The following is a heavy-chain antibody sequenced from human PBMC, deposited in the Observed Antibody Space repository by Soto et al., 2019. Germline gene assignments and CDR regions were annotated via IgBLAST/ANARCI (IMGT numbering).Heavy chain of an antibody. J-gene: IGHJ5*02. Sequence: ETLSLRVPVSGPYLSRAGFYGSWIRRPPGEGVEWLGYLHXSGTNKYNRSLTSRVTLSVDISKSQFSLKLNSVTAADSAVYFCARASSPYMDLLAAFYTGGQGTLITVSS. V-gene: IGHV4-61*08. D-gene: IGHD3-3*02. CDR2: LHXSGTN. CDR3: ARASSPYMDLLAAFYT. CDR1: GPYLSRAGFY.